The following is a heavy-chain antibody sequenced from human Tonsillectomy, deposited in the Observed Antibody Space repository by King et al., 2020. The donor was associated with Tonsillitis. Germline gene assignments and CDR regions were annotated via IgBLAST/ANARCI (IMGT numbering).Heavy chain of an antibody. D-gene: IGHD3-22*01. CDR2: ISGSGGTT. Sequence: VQLVESGGGLVQPGGSLRLSCAASGFTFSTYSMSWVRQAPGKGLEWVSVISGSGGTTYYADSVKGRFTISRDNSKNTLYLQMNSLRAEDTAIYYCAKKTYDGTAYGAFDYWGPGTLVTVSS. J-gene: IGHJ4*02. V-gene: IGHV3-23*04. CDR3: AKKTYDGTAYGAFDY. CDR1: GFTFSTYS.